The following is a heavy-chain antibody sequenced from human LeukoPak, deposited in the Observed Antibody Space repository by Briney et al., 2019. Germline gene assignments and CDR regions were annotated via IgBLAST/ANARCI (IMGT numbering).Heavy chain of an antibody. V-gene: IGHV1-69*05. CDR3: ARDDYGDFDFDY. CDR2: IIPIFGTA. J-gene: IGHJ4*02. Sequence: SVKVSCKASGGTFISYAISWVRQAPGQGLEWMGRIIPIFGTANYAQKFQGRVTITTDESTSTAYMELSSLRSEDTAVYYCARDDYGDFDFDYWGQATLVTVSS. CDR1: GGTFISYA. D-gene: IGHD4-17*01.